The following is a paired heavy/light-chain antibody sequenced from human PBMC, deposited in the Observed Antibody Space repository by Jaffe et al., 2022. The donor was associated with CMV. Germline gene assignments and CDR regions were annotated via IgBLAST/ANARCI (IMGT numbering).Light chain of an antibody. V-gene: IGKV1-27*01. Sequence: DIQMTQSPSSLSASLGDRVTITCRASQGISNYLAWYQQKPGEVPKLLIYTASTLQIGVPSRFSGSGSGTDFTLTISSLQPEDVATYYCQKYDSALWTFGQGTKVEI. CDR2: TAS. CDR1: QGISNY. CDR3: QKYDSALWT. J-gene: IGKJ1*01.
Heavy chain of an antibody. CDR1: GYTFTSYY. CDR2: IDPSGGGT. Sequence: QVQLVQSGAEVKKPGASIKVSCKASGYTFTSYYAHWVRQAPGQGLEWMGIIDPSGGGTSYAQNFQGRVTITRDTSTRTVYMELNRLTSEDTAVYFCARSTATTGTDYWGQGTLVTVSS. D-gene: IGHD1-1*01. CDR3: ARSTATTGTDY. V-gene: IGHV1-46*01. J-gene: IGHJ4*02.